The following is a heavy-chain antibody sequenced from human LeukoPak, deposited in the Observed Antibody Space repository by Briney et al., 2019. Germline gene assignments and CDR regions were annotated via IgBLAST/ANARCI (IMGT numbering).Heavy chain of an antibody. CDR1: GGTFSSYA. CDR2: IITILSIA. D-gene: IGHD1-1*01. J-gene: IGHJ4*02. V-gene: IGHV1-69*04. CDR3: AWNDGEDY. Sequence: SVKVSCKASGGTFSSYAISWVRQAPGQGLEWMGRIITILSIANYAQKFQGRVTITADKSTSTAYMELSSLRSEDTTVYYCAWNDGEDYWGQGTLVTVSS.